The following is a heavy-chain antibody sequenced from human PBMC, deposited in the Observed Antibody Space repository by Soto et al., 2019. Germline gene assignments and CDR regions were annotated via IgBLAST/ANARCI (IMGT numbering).Heavy chain of an antibody. CDR1: GGTFSNYA. Sequence: QVQLVQSGAEVKKPGSSVKVSCKASGGTFSNYASSWVRQATGQGLEWMGDIIPIFGTTNNAQKLQCRVTITADEATSTAYMEMSSLRSEATAVYYCASRGERDYDDSSGYGWVQVTLFTVSS. CDR2: IIPIFGTT. CDR3: ASRGERDYDDSSGYG. V-gene: IGHV1-69*12. J-gene: IGHJ1*01. D-gene: IGHD3-22*01.